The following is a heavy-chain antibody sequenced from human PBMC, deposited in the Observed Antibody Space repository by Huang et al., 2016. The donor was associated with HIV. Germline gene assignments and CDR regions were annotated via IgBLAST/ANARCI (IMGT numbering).Heavy chain of an antibody. CDR2: VYESGTT. D-gene: IGHD6-19*01. Sequence: QVRLQESGPGLVKPSETLSLSCTVSGDSVSSHYWGWIRHPPGKGLEWIGTVYESGTTKYNPLLKSRITISVDTSKNGFSLNITSVSAADTAMYFCVRDQGRLAVGGIDNWFDPWGQGALVTVSS. CDR3: VRDQGRLAVGGIDNWFDP. CDR1: GDSVSSHY. V-gene: IGHV4-59*02. J-gene: IGHJ5*02.